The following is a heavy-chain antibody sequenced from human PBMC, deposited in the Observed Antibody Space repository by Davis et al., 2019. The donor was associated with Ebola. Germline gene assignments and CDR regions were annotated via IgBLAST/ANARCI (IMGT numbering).Heavy chain of an antibody. J-gene: IGHJ4*02. CDR1: GFTFSSYS. D-gene: IGHD6-19*01. Sequence: PGGSLRLSCAASGFTFSSYSMNWVRQAPGKGLEWVSSISSSSSYIYYADSVKGRFTISRDNAKNSLYLQMNSLRAEDTAVYYCARDARSGYSSGWYGYWGQGTLVTVSS. CDR2: ISSSSSYI. CDR3: ARDARSGYSSGWYGY. V-gene: IGHV3-21*01.